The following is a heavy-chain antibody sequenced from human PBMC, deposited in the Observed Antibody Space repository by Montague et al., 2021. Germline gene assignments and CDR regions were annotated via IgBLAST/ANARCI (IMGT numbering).Heavy chain of an antibody. CDR3: AVGSESAWELLHH. Sequence: SETLSLTCTVSGGSISRSSYYWGWIRQPPGKGLEWIGSIYSSGSTYYNPSLKSRVTISADTSKNQFSLKLSSVTAADTAIYYCAVGSESAWELLHHWGQGILVTVSS. J-gene: IGHJ5*02. V-gene: IGHV4-39*07. CDR2: IYSSGST. D-gene: IGHD1-26*01. CDR1: GGSISRSSYY.